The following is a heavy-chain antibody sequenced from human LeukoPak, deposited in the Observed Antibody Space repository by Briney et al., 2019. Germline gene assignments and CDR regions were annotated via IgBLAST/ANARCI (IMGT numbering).Heavy chain of an antibody. CDR1: GGSISSSSYY. J-gene: IGHJ3*02. V-gene: IGHV4-39*07. D-gene: IGHD3-10*01. Sequence: PLETLSLTCTVSGGSISSSSYYWGWIRQPPGKGLEWIGSIYYSGSTYYNPSLKSRVTISVDTSKNQFSLKLSSVTAADTAVYYCARVTSGSDAFDIWGQGTMVTVSS. CDR2: IYYSGST. CDR3: ARVTSGSDAFDI.